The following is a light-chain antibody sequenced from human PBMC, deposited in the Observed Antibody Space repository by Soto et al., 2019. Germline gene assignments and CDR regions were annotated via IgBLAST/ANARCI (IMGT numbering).Light chain of an antibody. J-gene: IGKJ4*01. CDR1: QSVSRN. CDR3: HQCSSSTVT. V-gene: IGKV3D-15*01. CDR2: GAS. Sequence: IVMTQSPANRSVSPGERATLSWGASQSVSRNLAWYQQKPGQPPRLLIYGASSRATGIPDRFSGSVPGRDGTTTISRLQAEDGAVYYCHQCSSSTVTFGGGTKVDI.